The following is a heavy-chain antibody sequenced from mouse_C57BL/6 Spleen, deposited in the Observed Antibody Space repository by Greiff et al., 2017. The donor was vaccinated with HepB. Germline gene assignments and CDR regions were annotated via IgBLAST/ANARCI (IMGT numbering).Heavy chain of an antibody. J-gene: IGHJ3*01. CDR2: IWSGGST. V-gene: IGHV2-2*01. Sequence: VKVEESGPGLVQPSQSLSITCTVSGFSLTSYGVHWVRQSPGKGLEWLGVIWSGGSTDYNAAFISRLSISKDNSKSQVFFKMNSLQADDTAIYYCASSFAYWGQGTLVTVSA. CDR1: GFSLTSYG. CDR3: ASSFAY.